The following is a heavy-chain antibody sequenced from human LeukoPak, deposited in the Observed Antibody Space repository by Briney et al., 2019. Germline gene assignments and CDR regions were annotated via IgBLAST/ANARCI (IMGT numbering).Heavy chain of an antibody. V-gene: IGHV1-2*02. CDR1: GYTFTGYY. D-gene: IGHD1-1*01. Sequence: ASVKVSCMASGYTFTGYYMHWVRQAPGQGLEWMGWINPNSGGTNYARKFQGRVTMTRDTSISTAYMELSRLRSDDTAVYYCARSQIKDRYKFGYWGQGTLVTVSS. CDR3: ARSQIKDRYKFGY. CDR2: INPNSGGT. J-gene: IGHJ4*02.